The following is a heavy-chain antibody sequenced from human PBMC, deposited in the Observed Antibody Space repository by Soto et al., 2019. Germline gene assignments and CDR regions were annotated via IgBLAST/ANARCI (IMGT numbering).Heavy chain of an antibody. V-gene: IGHV4-31*03. J-gene: IGHJ4*02. CDR2: IYYSGST. Sequence: QVQLQESGPGLVKPSQTLSLTCTVSGGSISSDGYYWSWIRQHPGKGLEWIGYIYYSGSTYYNPSLKSRXXIXVXXSKNQFALKLSSVTVADTAVYYCARDLRGYGTVDYWGQGTLVTVSS. CDR3: ARDLRGYGTVDY. D-gene: IGHD5-18*01. CDR1: GGSISSDGYY.